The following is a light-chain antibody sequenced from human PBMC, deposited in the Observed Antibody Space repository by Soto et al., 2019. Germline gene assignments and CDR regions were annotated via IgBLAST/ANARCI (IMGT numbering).Light chain of an antibody. Sequence: DIQMTQSPSSLSASVGDRVTITCRASQGISNYLAWYQQKPGKVPKLLIYAASTLQSGVPSRVSGSGSGADFTLTISSLQPEDVATYYCQKYNSAPWTFGRSTKVEIK. V-gene: IGKV1-27*01. CDR3: QKYNSAPWT. CDR1: QGISNY. J-gene: IGKJ1*01. CDR2: AAS.